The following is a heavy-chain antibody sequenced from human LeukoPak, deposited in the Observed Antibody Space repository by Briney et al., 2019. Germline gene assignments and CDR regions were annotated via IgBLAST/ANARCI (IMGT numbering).Heavy chain of an antibody. J-gene: IGHJ3*02. CDR1: GGSISSSGYY. Sequence: SETLSLTCTVSGGSISSSGYYWGWIRQPPGKGLEWIGSIYYSGSTYYNPSLKSRVTISVDTSKNQFSLKLSSVTAADTAVYYCARDGDIAATISAFDIWGQGTMVTVSS. CDR3: ARDGDIAATISAFDI. D-gene: IGHD5-12*01. CDR2: IYYSGST. V-gene: IGHV4-39*07.